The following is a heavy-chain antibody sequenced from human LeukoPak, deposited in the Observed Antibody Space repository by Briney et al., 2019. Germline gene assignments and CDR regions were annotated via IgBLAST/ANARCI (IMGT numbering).Heavy chain of an antibody. Sequence: ASVKVSCKASGYTFTSYGISWVRQAPGQGLEWMGWISAYNGNTNYAQKLQGRVTMTTDTSTSTAYMELRSLRSDDTAVYYCARSDSDSGYDSFFYYYYYGMDVWGQGTTVTVSS. J-gene: IGHJ6*02. CDR1: GYTFTSYG. CDR3: ARSDSDSGYDSFFYYYYYGMDV. V-gene: IGHV1-18*01. CDR2: ISAYNGNT. D-gene: IGHD5-12*01.